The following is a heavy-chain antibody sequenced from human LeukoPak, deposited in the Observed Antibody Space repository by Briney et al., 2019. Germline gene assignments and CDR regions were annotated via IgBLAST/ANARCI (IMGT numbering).Heavy chain of an antibody. D-gene: IGHD6-13*01. Sequence: PGGSLRLSCAAPGFTFSNYSMDWVRQAPGKGLAWVSYISSSSSFIYYAESVKGRFTISRDNAKNSLYLQMNSLRTPDTSVYHWAKDLAAEGVCDIGGQGTKVKVSS. J-gene: IGHJ3*02. CDR2: ISSSSSFI. CDR1: GFTFSNYS. CDR3: AKDLAAEGVCDI. V-gene: IGHV3-21*01.